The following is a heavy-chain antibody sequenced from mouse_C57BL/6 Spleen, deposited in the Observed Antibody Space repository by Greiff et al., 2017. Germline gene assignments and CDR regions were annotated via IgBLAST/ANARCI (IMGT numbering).Heavy chain of an antibody. CDR3: ARQGGERYFDV. Sequence: QVQLQQSGAELVRPGASVKLSCKASGYTFTDYYINWVKQRPGQGLEWVARIDPGSGNTYYNEKFKGKVTLTAEKSSSTAYMQLSSLTSEDSAGYFCARQGGERYFDVWGTGTTVTVSS. J-gene: IGHJ1*03. CDR1: GYTFTDYY. CDR2: IDPGSGNT. V-gene: IGHV1-76*01.